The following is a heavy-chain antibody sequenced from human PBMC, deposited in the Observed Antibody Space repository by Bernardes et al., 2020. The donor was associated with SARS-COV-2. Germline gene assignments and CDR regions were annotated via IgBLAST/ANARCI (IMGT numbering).Heavy chain of an antibody. J-gene: IGHJ4*02. CDR1: GGTFSSYA. CDR2: IIPIFGTA. CDR3: ARDRPHDEISGWRSDY. V-gene: IGHV1-69*13. Sequence: SVKVSCKASGGTFSSYAISWVRQAPGQGLEWMGRIIPIFGTANYAQKFQGRVTITADESTSTAYMELSSLRSEDTAVYYCARDRPHDEISGWRSDYWGQGTLVTVSS. D-gene: IGHD6-19*01.